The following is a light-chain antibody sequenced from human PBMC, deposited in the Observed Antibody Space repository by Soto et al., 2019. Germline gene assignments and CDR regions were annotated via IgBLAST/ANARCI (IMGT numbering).Light chain of an antibody. CDR3: VRGDRSPSRWT. CDR2: GAS. V-gene: IGKV3-20*01. CDR1: QSVNSRY. J-gene: IGKJ1*01. Sequence: EMVLTQSPGTLSLSPGERATLSCRTSQSVNSRYLAWYQHKPGQAPRLLIYGASNRATGIPDRFSGSASGTDFALTLSRLEPEDFAVYYWVRGDRSPSRWTFGQGTKVDI.